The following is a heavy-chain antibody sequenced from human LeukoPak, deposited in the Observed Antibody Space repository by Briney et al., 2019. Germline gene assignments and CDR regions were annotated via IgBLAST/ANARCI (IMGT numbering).Heavy chain of an antibody. D-gene: IGHD3/OR15-3a*01. J-gene: IGHJ4*02. Sequence: GGSLRHSCTASGFTFDNYWMTWVRQPPGKGLEWVANIKQDGGERYYVDSVRGRFTISRDNSKNSLYLQMNSLRAEDTAVYYCVRDGRPLDYWGQGTLVIVS. V-gene: IGHV3-7*01. CDR2: IKQDGGER. CDR3: VRDGRPLDY. CDR1: GFTFDNYW.